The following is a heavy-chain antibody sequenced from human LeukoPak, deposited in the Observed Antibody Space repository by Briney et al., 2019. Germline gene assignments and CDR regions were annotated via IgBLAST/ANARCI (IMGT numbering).Heavy chain of an antibody. CDR2: IYYSGST. CDR3: ARVYTVTTLDAFDI. Sequence: PSETLSLTCTVSGGSISRYYWSWIRQPPGKGLEWIGYIYYSGSTNYNPSLKSRVTISVDTSKNQFSLKLSCVTAADTAVYYCARVYTVTTLDAFDIWGQGTMVTVSS. CDR1: GGSISRYY. J-gene: IGHJ3*02. D-gene: IGHD4-17*01. V-gene: IGHV4-59*01.